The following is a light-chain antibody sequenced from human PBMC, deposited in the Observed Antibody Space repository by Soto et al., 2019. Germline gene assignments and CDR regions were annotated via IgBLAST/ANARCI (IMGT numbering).Light chain of an antibody. CDR1: QSVSTSY. J-gene: IGKJ1*01. CDR3: QQYGSSPRT. Sequence: ALTQSPGTLSLSPGERATLSCRASQSVSTSYLAWYQQKPGQAPRLLIYGASSRATGIPDRFSGSGSGTDFTLTISRLEPEDFAVYYCQQYGSSPRTFGQGTKVDIK. V-gene: IGKV3-20*01. CDR2: GAS.